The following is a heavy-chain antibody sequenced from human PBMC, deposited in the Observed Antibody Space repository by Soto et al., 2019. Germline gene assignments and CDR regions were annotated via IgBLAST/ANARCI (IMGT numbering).Heavy chain of an antibody. CDR3: ARVVVPAAIRLQYHYGMEV. CDR1: GGSISSYY. V-gene: IGHV4-59*01. CDR2: IYYSGIT. D-gene: IGHD2-2*01. Sequence: QVQLQESGPGLVKPSETLSLTCTVSGGSISSYYWSWIRQPPGKGLEWIGYIYYSGITNYNPSLKSRVTISVDTSKNQFSLKLSSVTAADTAVYYCARVVVPAAIRLQYHYGMEVWGQGTTVTVSS. J-gene: IGHJ6*02.